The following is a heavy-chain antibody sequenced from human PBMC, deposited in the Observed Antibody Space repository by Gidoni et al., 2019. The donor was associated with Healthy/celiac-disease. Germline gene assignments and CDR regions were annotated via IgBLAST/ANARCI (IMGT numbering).Heavy chain of an antibody. CDR3: ARSNKYCSGGGSEAFFVCYFDY. CDR1: GGTFSSHA. D-gene: IGHD2-15*01. V-gene: IGHV1-69*01. CDR2: IIPIFGTA. Sequence: QVQLVQSGAEVKKPGASVKVYCKASGGTFSSHAISWVRQAPGHGLDWMGGIIPIFGTANYAQKFQGRVTMTADESTSTAYMELSSLRSEDTAVYYCARSNKYCSGGGSEAFFVCYFDYWGQGTLVTVSS. J-gene: IGHJ4*02.